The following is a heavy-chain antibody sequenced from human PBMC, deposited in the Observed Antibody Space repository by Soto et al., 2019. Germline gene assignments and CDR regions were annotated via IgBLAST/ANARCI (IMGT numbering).Heavy chain of an antibody. CDR1: GFTFSSYA. CDR2: ISGSGGST. J-gene: IGHJ3*02. D-gene: IGHD2-15*01. V-gene: IGHV3-23*01. CDR3: AKDDCSGGSCQYAFDI. Sequence: VGSLRLSCAASGFTFSSYAMSWVRQAPGKGLEWVSAISGSGGSTYYADSVKGRFTISRDNSKNTLYLQMNSLRAEDTAVYYCAKDDCSGGSCQYAFDIWGQGTMVTVSS.